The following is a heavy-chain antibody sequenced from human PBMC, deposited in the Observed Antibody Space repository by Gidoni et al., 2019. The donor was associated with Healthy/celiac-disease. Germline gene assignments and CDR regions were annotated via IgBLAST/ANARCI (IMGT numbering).Heavy chain of an antibody. CDR2: IIPIFGTA. J-gene: IGHJ6*02. Sequence: QVQLVQSGAEVKKPGSSVKVSCKASGGTFSSYAISWVRQAPGQGLEWMGGIIPIFGTANYAQKFQGRVTITADESTSTAYMELSSLRSEDTAVYYCARGDILTGSGSYYYYYGMDVWGQGTTVTVSS. CDR3: ARGDILTGSGSYYYYYGMDV. D-gene: IGHD3-9*01. V-gene: IGHV1-69*01. CDR1: GGTFSSYA.